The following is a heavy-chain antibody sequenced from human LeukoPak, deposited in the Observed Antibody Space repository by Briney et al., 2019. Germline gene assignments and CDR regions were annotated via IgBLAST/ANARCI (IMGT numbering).Heavy chain of an antibody. CDR2: IYYSGST. J-gene: IGHJ3*02. D-gene: IGHD3-3*01. Sequence: PSETLSLTCTVSGGSISSGDYYWSGIRQPPGKGLEWIGYIYYSGSTYYNPSLKSRVTISVDTSKNQFSLKLSSVTAADTAVYYCARDRYYDFWSGYSAPDAFDIWGQGTMVTVSS. CDR1: GGSISSGDYY. CDR3: ARDRYYDFWSGYSAPDAFDI. V-gene: IGHV4-30-4*01.